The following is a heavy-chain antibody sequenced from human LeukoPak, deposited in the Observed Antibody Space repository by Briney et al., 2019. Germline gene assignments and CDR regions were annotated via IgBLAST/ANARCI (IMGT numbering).Heavy chain of an antibody. Sequence: KAGGSLRLSCAASGFTFSDYYMSWIRQAPGKGLEWVSYISSSGSTIYYADSVKGRFTISRDNAKNSLYLQMNSLRAEDTAVYYCARAPGVAAAGTVYYYYYGMDVWGQGTTVTVSS. J-gene: IGHJ6*02. CDR1: GFTFSDYY. CDR2: ISSSGSTI. D-gene: IGHD6-13*01. CDR3: ARAPGVAAAGTVYYYYYGMDV. V-gene: IGHV3-11*01.